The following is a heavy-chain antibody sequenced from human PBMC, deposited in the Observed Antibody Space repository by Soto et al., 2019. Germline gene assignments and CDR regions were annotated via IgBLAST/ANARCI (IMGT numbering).Heavy chain of an antibody. Sequence: SETLSLTCTVSGGSISSGGYSWTWIRQHPGKGLEWIGYIYYSGSTYHNPSLKSRVTISVDRSKNQFSLKLSSVTAADTAVYYCARTPDIWAQGTMVTVSS. CDR2: IYYSGST. V-gene: IGHV4-30-2*01. J-gene: IGHJ3*02. CDR3: ARTPDI. CDR1: GGSISSGGYS.